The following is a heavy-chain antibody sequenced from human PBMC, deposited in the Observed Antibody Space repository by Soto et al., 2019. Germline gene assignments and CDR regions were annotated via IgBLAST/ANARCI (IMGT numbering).Heavy chain of an antibody. CDR2: INHSGSS. CDR3: ARMAGPWYFDL. J-gene: IGHJ2*01. CDR1: GGSFSGFY. V-gene: IGHV4-34*01. Sequence: LSVTCAVHGGSFSGFYWTWIRQPPGKGLEWIGEINHSGSSNYNPPLKSRVTMSLDTSRNQFSLSLNSVTAADTAVYYCARMAGPWYFDLWGRGTLVTVSS.